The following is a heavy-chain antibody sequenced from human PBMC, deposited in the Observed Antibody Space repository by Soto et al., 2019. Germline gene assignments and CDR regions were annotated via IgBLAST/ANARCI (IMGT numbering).Heavy chain of an antibody. CDR1: GYTFTSYD. Sequence: GASVKVSCKASGYTFTSYDINWVRQATGQGLEWTGWMNPNSGNTGYAQKFQGRVTMTRNTSISTAYMELSSLRPEDTAVYYCARTSYCISTSCYPAFYYYYGMDVWGQGTTVTFSS. CDR2: MNPNSGNT. CDR3: ARTSYCISTSCYPAFYYYYGMDV. V-gene: IGHV1-8*01. J-gene: IGHJ6*02. D-gene: IGHD2-2*01.